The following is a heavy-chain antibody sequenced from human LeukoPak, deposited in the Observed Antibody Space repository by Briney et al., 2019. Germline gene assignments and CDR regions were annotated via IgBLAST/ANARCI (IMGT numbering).Heavy chain of an antibody. CDR3: ATHGYSELRYFDWSTNE. D-gene: IGHD3-9*01. V-gene: IGHV3-48*01. J-gene: IGHJ4*02. CDR2: ISSSSSTI. CDR1: GFTFSSYS. Sequence: GGSLRLSCAASGFTFSSYSMNWVRQAPGKGLEWVSYISSSSSTIYYADSVKGRFTISRDNAKNSLYLQMNSLRAEDTAVYYCATHGYSELRYFDWSTNEWGQGTLVTVSS.